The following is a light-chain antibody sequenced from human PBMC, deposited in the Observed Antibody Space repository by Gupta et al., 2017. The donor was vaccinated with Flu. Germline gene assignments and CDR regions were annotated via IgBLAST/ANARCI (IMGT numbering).Light chain of an antibody. J-gene: IGLJ1*01. CDR2: DVS. CDR3: SSYTSSITYV. CDR1: SSDVGGYKY. Sequence: SALTQPASVSGSPGQPITISCTGTSSDVGGYKYVSWYPHHPGKAHKVMIYDVSKRPPGVANRFSGSKPGNTASLTISELSEEDEADYYCSSYTSSITYVFGTVTKVTVL. V-gene: IGLV2-14*03.